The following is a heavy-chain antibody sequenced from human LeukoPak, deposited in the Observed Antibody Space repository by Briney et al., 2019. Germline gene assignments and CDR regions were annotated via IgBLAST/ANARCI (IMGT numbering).Heavy chain of an antibody. CDR1: GGSISSGGYY. J-gene: IGHJ4*02. V-gene: IGHV4-30-2*06. CDR3: ARDHPIAVDPGDY. Sequence: PSETLSLTCTVSGGSISSGGYYWSWIRQSPGKGLEWIGYIYHTGSTYYNPSLKSRVTISVDRSKNQFSLKLISVTAADTAVYYCARDHPIAVDPGDYWGPGTLVTVSS. CDR2: IYHTGST. D-gene: IGHD6-19*01.